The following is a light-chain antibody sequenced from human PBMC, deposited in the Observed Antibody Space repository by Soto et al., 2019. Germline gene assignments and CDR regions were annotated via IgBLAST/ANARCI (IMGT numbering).Light chain of an antibody. V-gene: IGKV1-27*01. CDR3: QKYNSART. Sequence: ILMTQSPSSLSAFVGDRVTITCRASQDIANYLAWYQQKPGKVPKLLIYAASTLQSGVPSRFSGSGSGTDFTLTISSLQPEDVATYYCQKYNSARTFGQGTKVDIK. CDR1: QDIANY. CDR2: AAS. J-gene: IGKJ1*01.